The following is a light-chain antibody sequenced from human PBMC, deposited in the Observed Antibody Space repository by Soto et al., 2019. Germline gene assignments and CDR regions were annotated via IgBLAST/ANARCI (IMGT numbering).Light chain of an antibody. V-gene: IGLV2-8*01. Sequence: QSALTQPPSASGSPGQSVTISCTGTSSDVGGYNYVSWYQQHPGKAPKLMIYEVSKRPSGVPDRFSGSKSGNTASLTVSGLQAEDEADYYCSSYAGSIYWVFGGGTKLTVL. J-gene: IGLJ2*01. CDR2: EVS. CDR1: SSDVGGYNY. CDR3: SSYAGSIYWV.